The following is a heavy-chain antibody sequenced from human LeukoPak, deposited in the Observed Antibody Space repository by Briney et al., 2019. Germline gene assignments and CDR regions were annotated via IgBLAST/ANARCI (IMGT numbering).Heavy chain of an antibody. CDR3: ASCMVGGSLGD. J-gene: IGHJ4*02. CDR2: VYYSGNT. CDR1: GGSLSGYY. Sequence: SETLSLTCTVSGGSLSGYYWSWIRHPPGKGLEWIGSVYYSGNTNYTPSLKSRVTISIDTSKNQFSLKLSSVSAADTAVYYCASCMVGGSLGDWGQGTLVTVSS. D-gene: IGHD1-26*01. V-gene: IGHV4-59*01.